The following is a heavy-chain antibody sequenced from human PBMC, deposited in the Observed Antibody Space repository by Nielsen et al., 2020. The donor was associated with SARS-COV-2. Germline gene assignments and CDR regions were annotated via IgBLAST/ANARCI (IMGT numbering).Heavy chain of an antibody. J-gene: IGHJ6*03. V-gene: IGHV3-30*18. Sequence: GGSLRLSCAASGFTFSSYGMHWVRQAPGKGLEWMAVISYDGSNKYYADSVKGRFTISRDNSKNTLYLQMNSLRAEDTAVYYCAKASIFGVVILLQDYYMDVWGKGTTVTVSS. D-gene: IGHD3-3*01. CDR2: ISYDGSNK. CDR1: GFTFSSYG. CDR3: AKASIFGVVILLQDYYMDV.